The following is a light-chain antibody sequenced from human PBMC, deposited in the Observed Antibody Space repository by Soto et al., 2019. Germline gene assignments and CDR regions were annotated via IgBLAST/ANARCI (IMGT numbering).Light chain of an antibody. J-gene: IGKJ2*01. V-gene: IGKV1-5*01. CDR3: QYYDSYLYI. CDR1: QTINNW. Sequence: DIRLTQSPSTLPASVGDRVTITCRASQTINNWLAWHQQKPGKAPKLLIFDASTLESGVPPRFSGSGSGTEFTLTISSLQPDDFATYYCQYYDSYLYIFGQGTNLEIK. CDR2: DAS.